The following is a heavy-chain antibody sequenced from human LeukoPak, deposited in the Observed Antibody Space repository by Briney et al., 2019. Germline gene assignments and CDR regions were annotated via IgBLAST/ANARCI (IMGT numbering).Heavy chain of an antibody. CDR3: ASSPLYSSSWPFDY. J-gene: IGHJ4*02. D-gene: IGHD6-13*01. CDR1: GFTFSSYA. V-gene: IGHV3-23*01. Sequence: GGSLRLSCAASGFTFSSYAMSWVRQAPGKGLEWVSAISGSGGSTYYADSVKGRFTISRDNSKNTLYLQMNSLRAEDTAVYYCASSPLYSSSWPFDYWGQGTLVTVSS. CDR2: ISGSGGST.